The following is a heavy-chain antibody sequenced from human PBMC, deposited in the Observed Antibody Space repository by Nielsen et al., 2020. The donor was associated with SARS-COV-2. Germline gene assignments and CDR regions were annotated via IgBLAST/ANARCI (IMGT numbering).Heavy chain of an antibody. D-gene: IGHD3-10*01. J-gene: IGHJ4*02. V-gene: IGHV3-48*03. CDR2: ISKSGTTI. Sequence: GGSLRLSCAASGFIFSSNTMNWVRQAPGKGLEWVSYISKSGTTIYYADSVKGRFTISRDNLKDSLFLQMDSLRAEDTGVYYCAREGLQLPRGVPQDDFWGQGTLVTVSS. CDR1: GFIFSSNT. CDR3: AREGLQLPRGVPQDDF.